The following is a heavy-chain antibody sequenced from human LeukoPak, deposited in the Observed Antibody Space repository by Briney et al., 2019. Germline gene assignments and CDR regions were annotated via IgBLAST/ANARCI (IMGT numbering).Heavy chain of an antibody. D-gene: IGHD3-10*01. CDR3: ARVHHYYGSGSYYTFDY. CDR1: GDSVSSNSAA. J-gene: IGHJ4*02. Sequence: SQTLSLTCAISGDSVSSNSAAWNWIRQSPSRGLEWLGRTYYRSKWDNDYAVSVKSRITINPDTSKNQLSLQLNSVTPEDTAVYYCARVHHYYGSGSYYTFDYWGQGTLVTVSS. V-gene: IGHV6-1*01. CDR2: TYYRSKWDN.